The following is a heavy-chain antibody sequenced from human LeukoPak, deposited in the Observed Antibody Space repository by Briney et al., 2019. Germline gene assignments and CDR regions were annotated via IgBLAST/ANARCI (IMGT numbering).Heavy chain of an antibody. CDR3: ARRSSNIAVASRKFDP. D-gene: IGHD6-19*01. V-gene: IGHV4-34*01. Sequence: SETLSLTCAVYGGSFSGYYWSWIRQPPGKGLEWIGEINHSGSTNYNPSLKSRVTISVDTSKNQFSPKLSSVTAADTAVYYCARRSSNIAVASRKFDPWGQGTLVTVSS. CDR1: GGSFSGYY. J-gene: IGHJ5*02. CDR2: INHSGST.